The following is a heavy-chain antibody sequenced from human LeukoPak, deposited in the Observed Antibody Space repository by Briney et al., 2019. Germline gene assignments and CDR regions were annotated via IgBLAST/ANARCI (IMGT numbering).Heavy chain of an antibody. V-gene: IGHV3-33*01. CDR2: IWYDGSKK. CDR3: ARGTPYCTGDICYSEWDYFRH. J-gene: IGHJ1*01. CDR1: GFTFSIYG. Sequence: PGRSLRLSCAASGFTFSIYGMHWVRQAPGKGLEWVAVIWYDGSKKYYADSVKGRFTISRDNSKNTLYLQMNSLRVEDTAVYYCARGTPYCTGDICYSEWDYFRHWGQGTLVTVSS. D-gene: IGHD2-15*01.